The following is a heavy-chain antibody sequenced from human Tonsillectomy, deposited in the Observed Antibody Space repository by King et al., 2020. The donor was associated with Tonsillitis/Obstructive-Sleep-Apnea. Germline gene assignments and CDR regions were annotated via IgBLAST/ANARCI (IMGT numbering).Heavy chain of an antibody. Sequence: LQLQESGPGLVKPSETLSLTCTVSGGSISSSSYYWGWIRQPPGKGLEWIGRIYYSGSTYYNPSLKSRVTISVDTSKNQFSLKLSSVTAADTAVYYFARHGPDYGEGQFDYWGQGTLVTVSS. J-gene: IGHJ4*02. CDR3: ARHGPDYGEGQFDY. V-gene: IGHV4-39*01. CDR1: GGSISSSSYY. D-gene: IGHD4-17*01. CDR2: IYYSGST.